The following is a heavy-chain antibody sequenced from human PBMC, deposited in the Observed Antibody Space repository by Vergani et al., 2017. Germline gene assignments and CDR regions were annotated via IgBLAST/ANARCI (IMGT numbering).Heavy chain of an antibody. CDR1: GYTFTSYD. Sequence: QVRLAQSGAEVKKPGASVKVACKAAGYTFTSYDINWVRQATGQGLEWMGWMNPNSGNTGYAQKFQGRVTMTRKTSISTAYMELSSLRSDDTAVYYCVTGRGIYWGQGALLTVSS. D-gene: IGHD6-13*01. CDR3: VTGRGIY. J-gene: IGHJ4*02. V-gene: IGHV1-8*01. CDR2: MNPNSGNT.